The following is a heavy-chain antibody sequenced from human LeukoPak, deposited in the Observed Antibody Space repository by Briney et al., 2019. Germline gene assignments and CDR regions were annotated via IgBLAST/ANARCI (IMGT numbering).Heavy chain of an antibody. CDR3: ARGWVVDY. J-gene: IGHJ4*02. Sequence: SETLSLTCTVSGGSISSSSYYWGWIRQPPGKGLEWIGSIYYSGSTYYNPSLKSRVTISVDTSKNQFSLKRSSVTAADTAVYYCARGWVVDYWGQGTLVTVSS. D-gene: IGHD3-16*01. V-gene: IGHV4-39*01. CDR1: GGSISSSSYY. CDR2: IYYSGST.